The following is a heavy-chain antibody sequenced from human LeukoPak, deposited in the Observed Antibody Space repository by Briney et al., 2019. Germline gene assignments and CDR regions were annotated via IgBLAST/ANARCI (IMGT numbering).Heavy chain of an antibody. V-gene: IGHV3-74*01. Sequence: GGSLRLSCAASGFTFSNYWMHWVRQAPGKGLVWVSRINSDGINTSYADSVKGRFTISRGNAKNSLYLHMNSLRAEDTAVYYCARDSDGVAGSRAYFQHWGQGTLVTVSS. CDR2: INSDGINT. CDR3: ARDSDGVAGSRAYFQH. J-gene: IGHJ1*01. CDR1: GFTFSNYW. D-gene: IGHD6-19*01.